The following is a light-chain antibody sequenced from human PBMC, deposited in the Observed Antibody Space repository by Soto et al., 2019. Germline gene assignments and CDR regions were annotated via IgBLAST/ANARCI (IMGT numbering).Light chain of an antibody. V-gene: IGKV3-20*01. CDR1: QSVSSSY. CDR2: GAS. Sequence: EIVLTQSPGTLSLSPGERATLSGLASQSVSSSYLAWYQQKPGQAPRLLIYGASSRATGIPDRFSGSGSGTDFTLTISRLEPEDFAVYYCQQYGSSSFTFGPGTKVDIK. J-gene: IGKJ3*01. CDR3: QQYGSSSFT.